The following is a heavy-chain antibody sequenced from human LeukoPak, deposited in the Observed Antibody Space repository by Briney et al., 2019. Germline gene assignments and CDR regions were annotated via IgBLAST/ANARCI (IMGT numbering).Heavy chain of an antibody. D-gene: IGHD6-13*01. CDR3: ARRTQYTSRGRFDS. CDR2: INHSGST. CDR1: GVSFSGYY. Sequence: SETLSLTCAVYGVSFSGYYWSWLRQPPGKGLEWIGEINHSGSTNYNPSHKSRDTISVDMSNNQFSLKLSSVLAADTAVYYCARRTQYTSRGRFDSWGQGTLVTVSS. J-gene: IGHJ4*02. V-gene: IGHV4-34*01.